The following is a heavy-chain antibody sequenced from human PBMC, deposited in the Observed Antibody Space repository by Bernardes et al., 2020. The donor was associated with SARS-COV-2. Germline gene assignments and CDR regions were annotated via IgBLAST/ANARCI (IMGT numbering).Heavy chain of an antibody. J-gene: IGHJ4*02. CDR2: IKQDGSEK. V-gene: IGHV3-7*01. CDR3: ASQSGDDGGG. Sequence: GGSLSLSCAASGLTFRNYWMSWVRQAPGKGLEWVANIKQDGSEKYYVDSVKGRFTISRDNAKNSLSLQMNSLRAEDTAVYYCASQSGDDGGGWGQGTLVTVSS. D-gene: IGHD5-12*01. CDR1: GLTFRNYW.